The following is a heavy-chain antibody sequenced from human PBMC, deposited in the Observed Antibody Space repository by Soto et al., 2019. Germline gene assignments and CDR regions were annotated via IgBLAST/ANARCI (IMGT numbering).Heavy chain of an antibody. Sequence: GGSLRLSCAASGFTFDDYAMHWVRQAPGKGLEWVSGISWNSGSIGYADSVKGRFTISRDNAKNSLYLQMNSLRAEDTALYYCAKVPLPYLWDYYFDYWGQGTLVTVSS. CDR1: GFTFDDYA. D-gene: IGHD1-26*01. J-gene: IGHJ4*02. CDR3: AKVPLPYLWDYYFDY. V-gene: IGHV3-9*01. CDR2: ISWNSGSI.